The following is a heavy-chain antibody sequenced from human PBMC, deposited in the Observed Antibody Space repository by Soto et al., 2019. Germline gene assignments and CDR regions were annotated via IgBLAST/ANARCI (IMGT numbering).Heavy chain of an antibody. Sequence: VKGSCTASCSTFTSYDINWVRQATGQGLEWMGWMNPNSGNTGYAQKFQGRVTMTRNTSISTAYMELSSLRSEDTAVYYCARGGRGGIAVAVCKHWGQGTLVT. D-gene: IGHD6-19*01. V-gene: IGHV1-8*01. CDR2: MNPNSGNT. CDR3: ARGGRGGIAVAVCKH. J-gene: IGHJ1*01. CDR1: CSTFTSYD.